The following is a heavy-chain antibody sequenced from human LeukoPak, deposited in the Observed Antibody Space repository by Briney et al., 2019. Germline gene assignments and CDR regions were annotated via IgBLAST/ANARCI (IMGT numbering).Heavy chain of an antibody. CDR2: ISYDGSNN. CDR3: ARGTVTSRAWYFYL. CDR1: GFTFSSYA. J-gene: IGHJ2*01. V-gene: IGHV3-30*04. D-gene: IGHD4-17*01. Sequence: PGRSLTHSCAASGFTFSSYAMHWVRQAPGKGLEWVAVISYDGSNNFYADSVKGRFTFSRDNSKNTLYLQMNSLRAEETAVYYCARGTVTSRAWYFYLWGRGTLVTVSS.